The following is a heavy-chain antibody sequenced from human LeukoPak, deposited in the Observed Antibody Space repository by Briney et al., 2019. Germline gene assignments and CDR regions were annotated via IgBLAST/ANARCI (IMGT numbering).Heavy chain of an antibody. CDR3: ARTASGVSVDY. J-gene: IGHJ4*02. D-gene: IGHD3-10*01. Sequence: SGTLSLTCSVSGASISSSGYYWGWIRQPPGKGLEWIGHMYYSGSTYYNPSLRSRVAISVDTSKNQFSLKLNSVTATDTALYYCARTASGVSVDYWGQGTLVTVSS. V-gene: IGHV4-39*01. CDR1: GASISSSGYY. CDR2: MYYSGST.